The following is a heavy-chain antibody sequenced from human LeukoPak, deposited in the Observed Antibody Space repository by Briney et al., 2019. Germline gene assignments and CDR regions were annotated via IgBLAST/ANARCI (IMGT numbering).Heavy chain of an antibody. V-gene: IGHV1-2*02. Sequence: ASVKVSCKASGYTFTGYYMHWVRQAPGQGLEWIGWINPNSGGTNYAQKFQGRVTMTRDTSISTAYMELSRLRSDDTAVYCCARVKSLTMVRGVIETYFDYWGQGTLVTVSS. CDR3: ARVKSLTMVRGVIETYFDY. CDR1: GYTFTGYY. CDR2: INPNSGGT. J-gene: IGHJ4*02. D-gene: IGHD3-10*01.